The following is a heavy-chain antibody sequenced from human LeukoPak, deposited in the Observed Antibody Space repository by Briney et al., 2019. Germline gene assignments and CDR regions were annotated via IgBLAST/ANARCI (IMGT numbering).Heavy chain of an antibody. CDR1: GFTFSSYG. Sequence: PGGSLRLSCAASGFTFSSYGMSWVRQAPGKGLEWVSAISGSGGSTYYADSVKGRFTISRDNSKNTLYLQMNSLRAEDTAVYYYAKDLRPVLRYFDWLTDYWGQGTLVTVSS. D-gene: IGHD3-9*01. CDR3: AKDLRPVLRYFDWLTDY. V-gene: IGHV3-23*01. CDR2: ISGSGGST. J-gene: IGHJ4*02.